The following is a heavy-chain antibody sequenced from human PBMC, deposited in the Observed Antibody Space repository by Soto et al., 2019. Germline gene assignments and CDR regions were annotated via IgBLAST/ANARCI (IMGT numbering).Heavy chain of an antibody. D-gene: IGHD6-13*01. CDR1: GGSFSGYY. J-gene: IGHJ5*02. CDR3: ARGVPGGSSWYRTWFDP. V-gene: IGHV4-34*01. CDR2: INHSGST. Sequence: PSETLSLTCAVYGGSFSGYYWSWIRQPPGKGLEWIGEINHSGSTNYNPSLKSRVTISVDTSKNQFSLKLSSVTAADTAVYYCARGVPGGSSWYRTWFDPWGQGTLVTVSS.